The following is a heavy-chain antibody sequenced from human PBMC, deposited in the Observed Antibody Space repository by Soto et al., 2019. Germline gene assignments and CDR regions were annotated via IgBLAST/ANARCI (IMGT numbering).Heavy chain of an antibody. D-gene: IGHD1-26*01. J-gene: IGHJ4*02. CDR3: AKSHTGSFLNNHFDY. Sequence: PGGSLRLSCAASGFTFSNYAMSWVRQVAGKGPEWVAVISGGGGATYYADSVKGRFTISRDNSKNTLFLQMNSPSAADTAVYFCAKSHTGSFLNNHFDYWGPGTLVTVSS. CDR2: ISGGGGAT. CDR1: GFTFSNYA. V-gene: IGHV3-23*01.